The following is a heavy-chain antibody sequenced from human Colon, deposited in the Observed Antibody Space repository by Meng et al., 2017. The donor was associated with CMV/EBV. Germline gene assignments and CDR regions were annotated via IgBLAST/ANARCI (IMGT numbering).Heavy chain of an antibody. CDR1: GDSITSSGYY. D-gene: IGHD2-2*02. CDR3: SRGNCSSNSCYTATGMDV. J-gene: IGHJ6*02. CDR2: RFYSGST. Sequence: SGTLSLTCTVSGDSITSSGYYWGCIRQPPGKGRELIVMRFYSGSTSYKPSLKSRVTISVDTSKNQISLKLSSVTAADTAVYYCSRGNCSSNSCYTATGMDVWGQGTTVTVSS. V-gene: IGHV4-39*07.